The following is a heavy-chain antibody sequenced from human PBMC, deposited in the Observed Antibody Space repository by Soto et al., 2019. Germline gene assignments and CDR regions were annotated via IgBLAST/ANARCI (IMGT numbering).Heavy chain of an antibody. CDR1: GYSISSGYY. CDR2: VHYSGST. D-gene: IGHD6-13*01. Sequence: PSETMSLTSAVSGYSISSGYYWGWIRQPPGKGLEWIGSVHYSGSTYYNPSLKSRVTISIDTSKNQISLKLTSVTAADTAVYYCARVDNIVAVKWFDPWGQGTLVTVSS. J-gene: IGHJ5*02. V-gene: IGHV4-38-2*01. CDR3: ARVDNIVAVKWFDP.